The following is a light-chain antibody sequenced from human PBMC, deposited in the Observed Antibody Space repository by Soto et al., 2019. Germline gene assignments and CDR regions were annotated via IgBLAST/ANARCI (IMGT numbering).Light chain of an antibody. CDR3: SSYTSSSTLV. CDR2: EVS. V-gene: IGLV2-14*01. J-gene: IGLJ2*01. Sequence: QYALTQPASVSGSPGQSITISCTGTSTNVGGYNYVSWYQQHPGKAPKLMIYEVSNRPSGVSNRFSGSKSGNTVSLTISGLQAEDEADYYCSSYTSSSTLVFGGGTKLTVL. CDR1: STNVGGYNY.